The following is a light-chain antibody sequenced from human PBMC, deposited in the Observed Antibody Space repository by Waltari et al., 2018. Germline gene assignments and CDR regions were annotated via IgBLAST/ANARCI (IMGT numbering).Light chain of an antibody. CDR3: SSSSDNILL. Sequence: SNDLTQPSSLSVSPGQTAIITCSGDVVAKRYVRWFQQKSGRAPILVIFKDSERPSAISERFSGSKSGTTATLTISGAQDDDEADYYCSSSSDNILLFGGGTKLIVL. V-gene: IGLV3-27*01. J-gene: IGLJ2*01. CDR1: VVAKRY. CDR2: KDS.